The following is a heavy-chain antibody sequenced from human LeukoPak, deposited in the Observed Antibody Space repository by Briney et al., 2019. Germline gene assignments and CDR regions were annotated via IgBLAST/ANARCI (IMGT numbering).Heavy chain of an antibody. CDR2: INHSGTT. Sequence: SETLSLTCAVYGGSFSGYDWSWIRQPPGKGLEWIGEINHSGTTNYNPSLKSRVTISVDPSTNQFSLKLSNVTAADTAVYSCATRSGLRFGEARWGQGTLVTVSS. V-gene: IGHV4-34*01. CDR3: ATRSGLRFGEAR. D-gene: IGHD3-10*01. J-gene: IGHJ4*02. CDR1: GGSFSGYD.